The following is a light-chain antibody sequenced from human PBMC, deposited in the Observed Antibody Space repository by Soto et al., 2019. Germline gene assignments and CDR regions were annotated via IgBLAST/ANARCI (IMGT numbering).Light chain of an antibody. V-gene: IGKV3-15*01. CDR3: QHYNSSSHT. Sequence: EIVMTQSPDTLSVSPGERVTLSCRASQSVSNDLAWYQQRPDQAPRLLIYDASTRATGVPARFSGSGSGTEFTLTISSLQSEDFTVYFCQHYNSSSHTFGQGTKVEIK. CDR2: DAS. CDR1: QSVSND. J-gene: IGKJ1*01.